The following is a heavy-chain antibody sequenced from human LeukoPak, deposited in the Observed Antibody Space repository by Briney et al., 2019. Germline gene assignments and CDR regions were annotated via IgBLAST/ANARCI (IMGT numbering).Heavy chain of an antibody. CDR1: GFSFSASA. Sequence: GGSLRLSYAASGFSFSASAMHWVRPATGKGLEWVSFITSTGSAIDYADSVKGRFAISRDNANNTLFLQMNSLRVEDTAVYYCARLIIYDGRDYCGQVTLVTVSS. CDR2: ITSTGSAI. CDR3: ARLIIYDGRDY. V-gene: IGHV3-48*01. D-gene: IGHD3-10*01. J-gene: IGHJ4*02.